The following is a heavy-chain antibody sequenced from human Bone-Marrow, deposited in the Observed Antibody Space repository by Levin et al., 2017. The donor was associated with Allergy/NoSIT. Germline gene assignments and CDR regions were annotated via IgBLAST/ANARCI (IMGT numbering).Heavy chain of an antibody. D-gene: IGHD1/OR15-1a*01. Sequence: SQTLSLPCAVSGGPITGFYWSWIRQPPGKGLEWIGFAHYSGSRKYNPSLTGRVTFSLDVSKNQFSLTLTSVTAADTAVYYCARLWNTDYFDYWGQGSLVTVSS. J-gene: IGHJ4*02. V-gene: IGHV4-59*01. CDR2: AHYSGSR. CDR1: GGPITGFY. CDR3: ARLWNTDYFDY.